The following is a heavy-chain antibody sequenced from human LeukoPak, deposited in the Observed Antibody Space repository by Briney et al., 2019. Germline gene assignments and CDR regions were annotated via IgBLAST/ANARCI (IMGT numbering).Heavy chain of an antibody. CDR3: ARDLRFYDY. D-gene: IGHD3-3*01. V-gene: IGHV3-7*01. J-gene: IGHJ4*02. CDR2: IKQDGSEK. Sequence: GGSLRLSCAASGFTFSSYWMSSVRRAPGKGLEWVANIKQDGSEKYCVDSVKGRFTISRDNAESSLYLQMNSLRAEDTAVYYCARDLRFYDYWGQGTLVTVSS. CDR1: GFTFSSYW.